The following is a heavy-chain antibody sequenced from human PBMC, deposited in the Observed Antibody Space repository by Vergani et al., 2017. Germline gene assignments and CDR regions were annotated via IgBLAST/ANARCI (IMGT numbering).Heavy chain of an antibody. CDR3: ARAWGAYGGLAEYFQH. J-gene: IGHJ1*01. D-gene: IGHD4-23*01. CDR1: GFTFSSYA. Sequence: QVQLVESGGGVVQPGRSLRLSCAASGFTFSSYAMHWVRQAPGKGLEWVAVISYDGSNKYSADSVKGRFTISRDNSKNTLYLQMNSLRAEDTAVYYCARAWGAYGGLAEYFQHWGQGTLVTVSS. CDR2: ISYDGSNK. V-gene: IGHV3-30-3*01.